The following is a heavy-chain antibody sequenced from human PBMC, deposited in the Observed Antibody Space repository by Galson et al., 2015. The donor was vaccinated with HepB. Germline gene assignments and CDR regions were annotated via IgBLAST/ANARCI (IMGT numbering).Heavy chain of an antibody. CDR2: ISYDGSIK. CDR3: ARDRVEQWLENHFDY. CDR1: GFTFSSYA. Sequence: SLRLSCAASGFTFSSYAMHWVRQAPGKGLEWVAVISYDGSIKWYADSVKGRITIARDNSRSTLYLQINSLRPDDAAVYYCARDRVEQWLENHFDYWGQGTLVTVS. V-gene: IGHV3-30*04. D-gene: IGHD6-19*01. J-gene: IGHJ4*02.